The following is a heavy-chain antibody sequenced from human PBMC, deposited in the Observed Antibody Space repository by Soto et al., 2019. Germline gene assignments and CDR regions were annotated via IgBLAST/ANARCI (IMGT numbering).Heavy chain of an antibody. V-gene: IGHV1-18*01. J-gene: IGHJ6*03. Sequence: ASVKVSCKASGYTFTSYGISWVRQAPGQGLEWMGWISAYNGNTNYAQKLQGRVTMTTDTSTSTAYMELRSLRSDDTAVYYCARGDLGYCSGGSCYNKPYYYYMDVWGKGTTVTVSS. CDR3: ARGDLGYCSGGSCYNKPYYYYMDV. CDR2: ISAYNGNT. D-gene: IGHD2-15*01. CDR1: GYTFTSYG.